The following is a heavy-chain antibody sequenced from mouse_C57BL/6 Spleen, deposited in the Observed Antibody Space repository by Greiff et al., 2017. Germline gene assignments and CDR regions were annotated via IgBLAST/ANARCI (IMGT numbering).Heavy chain of an antibody. CDR3: AREEESRGYYYAMDY. CDR1: GYTFTSYG. Sequence: VQLVESGAELARPGASVKLSCKASGYTFTSYGISWVKQRTGQGLEWIGEIYPRSGNTYYNEKFKGKATLTADKSSSTAYMELRSLTSEDSAVYFCAREEESRGYYYAMDYWGQGTSVTVSS. CDR2: IYPRSGNT. J-gene: IGHJ4*01. V-gene: IGHV1-81*01.